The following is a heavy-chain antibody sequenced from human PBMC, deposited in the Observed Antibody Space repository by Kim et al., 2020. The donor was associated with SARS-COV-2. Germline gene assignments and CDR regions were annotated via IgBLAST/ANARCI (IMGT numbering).Heavy chain of an antibody. V-gene: IGHV1-18*01. CDR3: ARDPKRWFGALLKWFGP. CDR1: GYTFSSSC. Sequence: ASVKVSCKASGYTFSSSCISWVRQAPGQGLEWMGWISGYNGNTNSAQKFQGRVTMTTDTSTSTAYMELRSLRSDDTAVYYCARDPKRWFGALLKWFGPWG. CDR2: ISGYNGNT. J-gene: IGHJ5*02. D-gene: IGHD3-10*01.